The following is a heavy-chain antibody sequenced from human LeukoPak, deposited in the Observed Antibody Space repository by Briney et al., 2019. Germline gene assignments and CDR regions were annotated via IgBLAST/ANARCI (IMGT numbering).Heavy chain of an antibody. D-gene: IGHD2-2*01. Sequence: PGGSLRLSCAASGFTVGSNYMSWVRQAPGKGLEWVSVIYSGGSTYYADSVKGRFTISRDNSKNTLYLQMNSLRAEDTAVYYCARERQEYQLAKGHNWFDPWGQGTLVTVSS. CDR3: ARERQEYQLAKGHNWFDP. V-gene: IGHV3-53*01. CDR2: IYSGGST. J-gene: IGHJ5*02. CDR1: GFTVGSNY.